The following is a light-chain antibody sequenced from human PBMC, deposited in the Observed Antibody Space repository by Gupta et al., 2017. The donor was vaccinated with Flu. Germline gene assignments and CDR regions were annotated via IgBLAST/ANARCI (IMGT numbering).Light chain of an antibody. CDR3: QQYGGSPRYT. CDR2: GAS. CDR1: QSVSSSY. Sequence: EIVLTQSPGTLSLSPGERATLSCRASQSVSSSYLAWYQQKPGQAPRLLIYGASSRAIGIPDRFSGGGFETDFTLTISRLEPEDFAVYYCQQYGGSPRYTFGQGTKLEIK. V-gene: IGKV3-20*01. J-gene: IGKJ2*01.